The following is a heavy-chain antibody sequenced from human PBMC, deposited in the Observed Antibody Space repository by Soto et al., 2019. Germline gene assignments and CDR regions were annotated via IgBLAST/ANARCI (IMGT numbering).Heavy chain of an antibody. Sequence: SETLSLTCTVSGGSISSGDYYWSWIRQPPGKGLEWIGYIYYSGSTYYNPSLKSRVTISVDTSKNQFSLKLSSVTAADTAVYYCARVGIVVVVAATLGGSAFDIWGQGTMVTV. CDR3: ARVGIVVVVAATLGGSAFDI. V-gene: IGHV4-30-4*01. J-gene: IGHJ3*02. D-gene: IGHD2-15*01. CDR2: IYYSGST. CDR1: GGSISSGDYY.